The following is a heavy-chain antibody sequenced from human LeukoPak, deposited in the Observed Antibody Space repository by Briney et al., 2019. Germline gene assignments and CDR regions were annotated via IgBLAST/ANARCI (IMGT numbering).Heavy chain of an antibody. D-gene: IGHD5-12*01. Sequence: GGPLRPSCAASGFPFRTYPMNWVRQAPGKGLGWFSSITSTSSFIFYADSVQGRFTISRGNAKNSLYLQMDSLRAEDTAVYYCTSEVATIEGKFDYWGQGTLVTVSS. CDR2: ITSTSSFI. J-gene: IGHJ4*02. CDR3: TSEVATIEGKFDY. CDR1: GFPFRTYP. V-gene: IGHV3-21*01.